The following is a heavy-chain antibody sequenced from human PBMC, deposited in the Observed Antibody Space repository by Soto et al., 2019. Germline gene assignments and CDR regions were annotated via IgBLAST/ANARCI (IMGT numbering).Heavy chain of an antibody. V-gene: IGHV4-59*01. Sequence: PSVPLSLTCTVSGGSISGYYWSWIRQPPGKGLEWIGYMYNTGSTVYNPSFKSRVTISVDTSKNQFSLKLNSVTAADTAVYYCARDLWGYCGTDCYPLDVWGQGTTVTVSS. J-gene: IGHJ6*02. CDR1: GGSISGYY. CDR3: ARDLWGYCGTDCYPLDV. CDR2: MYNTGST. D-gene: IGHD2-21*02.